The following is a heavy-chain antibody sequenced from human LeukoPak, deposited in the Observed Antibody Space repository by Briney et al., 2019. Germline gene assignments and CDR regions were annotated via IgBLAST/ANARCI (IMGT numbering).Heavy chain of an antibody. D-gene: IGHD3-9*01. CDR3: ARGRGLRYFDWLFGGISDY. CDR1: GGSISSSSYY. CDR2: IYYSGST. J-gene: IGHJ4*02. Sequence: SETLSLTCTVSGGSISSSSYYWGWIRQPPGKGLEWIGSIYYSGSTYYNPSLKSRVTISVDTSKNQFSLKLSSVTAADTAVYYCARGRGLRYFDWLFGGISDYWGQGTLVTVSS. V-gene: IGHV4-39*07.